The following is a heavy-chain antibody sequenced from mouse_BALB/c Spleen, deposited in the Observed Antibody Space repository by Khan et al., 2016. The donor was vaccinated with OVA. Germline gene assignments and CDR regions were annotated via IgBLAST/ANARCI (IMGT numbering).Heavy chain of an antibody. D-gene: IGHD2-2*01. CDR3: TRDGYVAWFTY. Sequence: EVQLQESGPELMKPGPSVKISCKASGYSFTSYYIHWVMQSHGTSLEWIGYIDPFSGGTTYNQKFKGKATLTVDKSSSTAYIHLSSLTSEDSAVYYCTRDGYVAWFTYWGQGTLVTVSA. CDR2: IDPFSGGT. CDR1: GYSFTSYY. V-gene: IGHV1S135*01. J-gene: IGHJ3*01.